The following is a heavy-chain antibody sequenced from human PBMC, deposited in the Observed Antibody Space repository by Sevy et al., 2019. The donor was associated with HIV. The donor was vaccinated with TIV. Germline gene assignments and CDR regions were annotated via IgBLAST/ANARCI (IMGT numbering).Heavy chain of an antibody. V-gene: IGHV1-3*04. CDR3: ARDPGGLPAAMMGWFDP. D-gene: IGHD2-2*01. CDR1: GYTFSYYA. Sequence: ASVKVCCKASGYTFSYYAVHWVRQAPGQRLEWMGWINTANGNTKYSQKFQGRLTITRDTSASIVYMQLSSLRSEDTAVYCCARDPGGLPAAMMGWFDPRGQGTLVTVSS. CDR2: INTANGNT. J-gene: IGHJ5*02.